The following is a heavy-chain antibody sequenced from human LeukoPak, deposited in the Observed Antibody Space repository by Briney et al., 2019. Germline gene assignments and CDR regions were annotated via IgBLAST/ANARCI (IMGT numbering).Heavy chain of an antibody. CDR3: ARGARFPQPLYCSGGSCYDY. D-gene: IGHD2-15*01. CDR1: GGSITSYY. CDR2: IYYSGST. J-gene: IGHJ4*02. V-gene: IGHV4-59*01. Sequence: PSETLSLTCTVSGGSITSYYWSWIRQPPGKGLEWIGYIYYSGSTNYNPSHKSRLTISVDTSKNQFSLKLSSVTAADTAIYYCARGARFPQPLYCSGGSCYDYWGQGMLVTVSS.